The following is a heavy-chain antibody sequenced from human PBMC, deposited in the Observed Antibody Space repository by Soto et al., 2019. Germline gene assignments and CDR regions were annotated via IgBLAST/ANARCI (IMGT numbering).Heavy chain of an antibody. V-gene: IGHV3-21*06. CDR1: GLSFSTHS. Sequence: GGSVRLSCTPSGLSFSTHSMNWVRQSPGKGLEWVSSISSSSYYIYYADSVKGRFTISRDNAKNTLFLQMNSLRADDTAVYYCARNRDPSSKTHGMDVWGQGTTVTVSS. CDR3: ARNRDPSSKTHGMDV. CDR2: ISSSSYYI. J-gene: IGHJ6*02.